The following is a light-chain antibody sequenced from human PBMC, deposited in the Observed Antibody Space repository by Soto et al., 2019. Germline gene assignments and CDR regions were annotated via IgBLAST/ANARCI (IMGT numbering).Light chain of an antibody. Sequence: EIVLTQSPGTLSLSPGERATLSCRASQSVSSSYLAWYQQKPGQAPRLLIYGASSRATGIPDRFSGSGSGTDFTLTISRREPEDFAVYYCQQYRDTPLTFGGGTKVEIK. CDR1: QSVSSSY. V-gene: IGKV3-20*01. J-gene: IGKJ4*01. CDR3: QQYRDTPLT. CDR2: GAS.